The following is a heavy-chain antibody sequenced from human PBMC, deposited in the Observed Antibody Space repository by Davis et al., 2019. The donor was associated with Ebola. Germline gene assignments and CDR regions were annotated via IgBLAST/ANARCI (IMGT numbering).Heavy chain of an antibody. Sequence: GESLKISCAASGFTFSSYWMSWVRQAPGKGLEWVANIKQDGSEKYYVDSVKGRFTISRDIAKNSLYLQMNSLRDEDTAVYYCARREGIVVVRPFDYWGQGTLVTVSS. CDR2: IKQDGSEK. V-gene: IGHV3-7*01. J-gene: IGHJ4*02. CDR3: ARREGIVVVRPFDY. D-gene: IGHD2-21*01. CDR1: GFTFSSYW.